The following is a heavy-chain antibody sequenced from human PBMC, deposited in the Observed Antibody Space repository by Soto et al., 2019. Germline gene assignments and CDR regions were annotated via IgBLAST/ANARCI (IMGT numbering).Heavy chain of an antibody. D-gene: IGHD6-13*01. CDR1: GFSFSSYG. CDR3: AKDVETGIPPHYYGMDV. CDR2: ISYDGSNK. V-gene: IGHV3-30*18. Sequence: QVQLVESGGGVVQPGRSLRLSCAASGFSFSSYGMHWVRQAPGKGLEWVAVISYDGSNKYYADSVKGRFTISRDNSKNTLYLQMNSLRAADTAVYYCAKDVETGIPPHYYGMDVWGQGTTVTVSS. J-gene: IGHJ6*02.